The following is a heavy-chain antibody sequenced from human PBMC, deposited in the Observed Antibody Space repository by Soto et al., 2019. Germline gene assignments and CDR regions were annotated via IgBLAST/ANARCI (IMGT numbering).Heavy chain of an antibody. V-gene: IGHV4-31*03. D-gene: IGHD4-17*01. Sequence: QVQLQESGPGLVKPSQTLSLTCTVSGGSISSGGYYWSWIRQHPGKGLEWIGYIYYSGSTYYKPSLKSRVTISVDTSKNQFSLKLSSVTAADTAVYYCARDLIQVEAWGDYAYYGMDVWGQGTTVTVSS. CDR2: IYYSGST. CDR1: GGSISSGGYY. J-gene: IGHJ6*02. CDR3: ARDLIQVEAWGDYAYYGMDV.